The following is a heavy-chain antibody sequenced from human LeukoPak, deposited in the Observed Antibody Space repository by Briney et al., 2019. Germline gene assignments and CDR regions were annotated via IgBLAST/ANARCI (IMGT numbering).Heavy chain of an antibody. CDR1: GGTFSSYA. Sequence: SVKVSCKASGGTFSSYAISWVPHAPGQGLEWMGGIIPIFGTANYAQKFQGRVTITADKSTSTAYMELSSLRSEDTAVYYCARGGYYDILTGYGMDVWGKGTTVTVSS. V-gene: IGHV1-69*06. CDR3: ARGGYYDILTGYGMDV. CDR2: IIPIFGTA. J-gene: IGHJ6*04. D-gene: IGHD3-9*01.